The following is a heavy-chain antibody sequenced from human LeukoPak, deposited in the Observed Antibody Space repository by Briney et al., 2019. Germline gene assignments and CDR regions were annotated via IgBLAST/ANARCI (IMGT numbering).Heavy chain of an antibody. D-gene: IGHD1-26*01. J-gene: IGHJ3*02. CDR1: GFTLSSYS. Sequence: GGSLRLSCAASGFTLSSYSMNWVRQAPGKGLEWVSYISRRSSTIYYADSVKGRFTISRENAKNSVYLQMNSLRAEDTAVYHCARATWELPHDDAFDIWGQGTMVTVSS. CDR3: ARATWELPHDDAFDI. CDR2: ISRRSSTI. V-gene: IGHV3-48*01.